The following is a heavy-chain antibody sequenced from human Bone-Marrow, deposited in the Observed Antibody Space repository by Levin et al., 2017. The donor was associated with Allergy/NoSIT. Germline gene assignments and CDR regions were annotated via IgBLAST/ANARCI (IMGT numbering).Heavy chain of an antibody. CDR1: GFTFGDYA. J-gene: IGHJ6*02. V-gene: IGHV3-49*03. CDR2: IRSKANGGTT. CDR3: TGVVSTIPYYYYYYGMDV. Sequence: PGGSLRLSCTASGFTFGDYAMSWFRQAPGKGLEWVGFIRSKANGGTTEYAAYVKGSFTISRDDYKSRAYLQMISQRTEDTAVYYCTGVVSTIPYYYYYYGMDVWGQGTTVTVSS. D-gene: IGHD5/OR15-5a*01.